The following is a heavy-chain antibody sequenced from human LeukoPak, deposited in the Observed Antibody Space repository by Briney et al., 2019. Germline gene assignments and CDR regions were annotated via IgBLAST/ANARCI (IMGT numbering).Heavy chain of an antibody. V-gene: IGHV7-4-1*02. CDR2: INTNTGNP. J-gene: IGHJ4*02. CDR1: GYTFTSYA. CDR3: ARGGTGYSSSWPIDY. D-gene: IGHD6-13*01. Sequence: ASVKVPCKASGYTFTSYAMNWVRQAPGQGLEWMGWINTNTGNPTYAQGFTGRFVFSLDTSVSTAYLQISSLKAEDTAVYYCARGGTGYSSSWPIDYWGQGTLVTVSS.